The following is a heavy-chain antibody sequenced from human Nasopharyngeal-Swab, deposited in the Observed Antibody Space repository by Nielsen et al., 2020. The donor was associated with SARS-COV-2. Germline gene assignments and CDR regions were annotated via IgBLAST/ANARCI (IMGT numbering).Heavy chain of an antibody. CDR2: IKQDVVET. D-gene: IGHD6-13*01. J-gene: IGHJ4*02. Sequence: ESLNISCASSGFMFGYYWISLVLQAPGKGLEWVANIKQDVVETHYVDSVKGRFTISRDNAETSLYLQMNSLRVEDTALYYCVLPSIAEPGRDSWGQGTLVTVSS. V-gene: IGHV3-7*01. CDR1: GFMFGYYW. CDR3: VLPSIAEPGRDS.